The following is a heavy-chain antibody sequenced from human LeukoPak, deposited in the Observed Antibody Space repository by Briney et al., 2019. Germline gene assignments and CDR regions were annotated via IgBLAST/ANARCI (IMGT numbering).Heavy chain of an antibody. J-gene: IGHJ5*02. CDR3: ARVPGGALNWFAP. D-gene: IGHD3-10*01. V-gene: IGHV4-59*10. CDR1: GGSFSGYY. CDR2: IYTSGST. Sequence: SETLSLTCAVYGGSFSGYYWSWIRQPAGKGLEWIGRIYTSGSTNYNPSLKSRVTISVDTSRNQFSLKLSSVTAADTAVYYCARVPGGALNWFAPWGQGTLVTVSS.